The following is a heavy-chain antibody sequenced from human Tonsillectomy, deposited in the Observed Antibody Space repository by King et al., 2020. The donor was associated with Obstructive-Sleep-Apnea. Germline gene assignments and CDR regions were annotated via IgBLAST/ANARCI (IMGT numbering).Heavy chain of an antibody. CDR2: IRYDGNRK. V-gene: IGHV3-30*02. D-gene: IGHD3-22*01. CDR1: GFSFNLFG. J-gene: IGHJ4*02. CDR3: AKRCPSRDSGGSCFDS. Sequence: QVQLVESGGGVVQPGGSLRLSCAASGFSFNLFGMHWLRQAPGKGLEWVSYIRYDGNRKDYADSVKGRFTISRDNSRNTLFLQMNSLTTDDTAIYYCAKRCPSRDSGGSCFDSWGQGTLVTVSS.